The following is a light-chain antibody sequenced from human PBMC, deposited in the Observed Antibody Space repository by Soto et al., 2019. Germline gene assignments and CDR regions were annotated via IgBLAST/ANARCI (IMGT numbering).Light chain of an antibody. CDR2: GAS. CDR3: HHYGSSLSIT. V-gene: IGKV3-20*01. CDR1: QSVSSNY. J-gene: IGKJ5*01. Sequence: ESVLTQSPGSLSLSPGERATLSCRASQSVSSNYLAWYQHKPGQAPRLLIYGASSRATGIPDRFSGSGSGIYFTLTISRLEPEDFAVYDCHHYGSSLSITFGQGTRLEIK.